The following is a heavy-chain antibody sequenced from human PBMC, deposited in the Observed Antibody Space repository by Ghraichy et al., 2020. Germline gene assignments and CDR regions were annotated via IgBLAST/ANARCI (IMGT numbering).Heavy chain of an antibody. CDR1: GYTFTSYY. J-gene: IGHJ4*02. V-gene: IGHV1-46*01. CDR3: ARRRYSYGLDY. Sequence: ASVKVSCKASGYTFTSYYMHWVRQAPGQGLEWMGIINPSGDSTNYAQKFQGRVTMTRDTSTSTVYMELSSPRSEDTAVYYCARRRYSYGLDYWGQGTLVTVSS. D-gene: IGHD3-16*02. CDR2: INPSGDST.